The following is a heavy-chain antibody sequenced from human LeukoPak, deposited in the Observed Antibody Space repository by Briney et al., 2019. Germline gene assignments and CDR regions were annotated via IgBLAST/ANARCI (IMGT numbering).Heavy chain of an antibody. CDR1: GYTFTGYY. CDR3: ATGVDIVVPKNAFDI. CDR2: INPNSGGT. Sequence: ASVKVSCKASGYTFTGYYMHWVRQAPGQGLEWIGWINPNSGGTKYAQKFQGRVTMTRDTSISTAYMELSSLRSEDTAVYYCATGVDIVVPKNAFDIWGQGTMVTVCS. J-gene: IGHJ3*02. D-gene: IGHD2-21*01. V-gene: IGHV1-2*02.